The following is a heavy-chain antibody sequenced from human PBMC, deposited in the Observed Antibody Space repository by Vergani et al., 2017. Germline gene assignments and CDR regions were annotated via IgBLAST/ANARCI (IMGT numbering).Heavy chain of an antibody. CDR1: GFTFSSYS. Sequence: EVQLVESEGGLVKPGGSLRLSCAASGFTFSSYSMNWVRQAPGKGLEWVSSISSSSSYIYYADSVKGRFTISRDNAKNSLYLQMNSLRAEDTAVYYCAREANLRFLEWLLSDAFDIWGQGTMVTVSS. CDR3: AREANLRFLEWLLSDAFDI. V-gene: IGHV3-21*01. J-gene: IGHJ3*02. CDR2: ISSSSSYI. D-gene: IGHD3-3*01.